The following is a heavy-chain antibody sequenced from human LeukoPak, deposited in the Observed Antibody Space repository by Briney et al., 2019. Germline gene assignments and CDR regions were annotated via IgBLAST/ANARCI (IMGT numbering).Heavy chain of an antibody. J-gene: IGHJ4*02. Sequence: PGGSLKLSCTASGFIFSNYWMTWVRQAPGKGLEGVAQINQDGSKKYYIDSVKARFSISRDNARNSLSLQMNSLRAEDTAVYYCVRDGGVSGYDLLDYWGQGTLVTVSS. CDR3: VRDGGVSGYDLLDY. V-gene: IGHV3-7*01. D-gene: IGHD5-12*01. CDR1: GFIFSNYW. CDR2: INQDGSKK.